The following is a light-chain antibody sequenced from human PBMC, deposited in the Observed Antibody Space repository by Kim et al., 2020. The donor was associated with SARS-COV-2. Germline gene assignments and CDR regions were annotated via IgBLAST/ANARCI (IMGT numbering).Light chain of an antibody. CDR3: SSYRSSTYV. Sequence: PGQSLTISCTGTSSDVGDYNYVSWYQQYPGKAPKLMIYDVSKRPSGVSNRFSGSKSGNTASLTISGLQAEDEADYYCSSYRSSTYVFGTGTKVTVL. CDR1: SSDVGDYNY. V-gene: IGLV2-14*04. CDR2: DVS. J-gene: IGLJ1*01.